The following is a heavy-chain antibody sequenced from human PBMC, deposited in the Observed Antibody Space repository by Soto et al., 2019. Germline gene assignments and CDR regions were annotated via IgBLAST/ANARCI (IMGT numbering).Heavy chain of an antibody. CDR3: AKLGAYKARGNWFDP. J-gene: IGHJ5*02. V-gene: IGHV3-30*18. Sequence: PGGSLRLSCAASGFTFSSYGMHWVRQAPGKGLEWVAVISYDGSNKYYADSVKGRFTISRDNSKNTLYLQMNSLRAEDTAVYYCAKLGAYKARGNWFDPWGQGTLVTVSS. D-gene: IGHD3-16*01. CDR2: ISYDGSNK. CDR1: GFTFSSYG.